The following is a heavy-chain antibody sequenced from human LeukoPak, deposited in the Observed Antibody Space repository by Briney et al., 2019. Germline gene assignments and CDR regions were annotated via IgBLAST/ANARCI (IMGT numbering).Heavy chain of an antibody. CDR3: AKDSRHCSSTSCSPQEFDY. Sequence: PGGSLRLSCKASGFTVSTNYMNWVRQAPGKGLEWVSAISGSGGSTYYADSVKGRFTISRDNSKNTLYLQMNSLRAEDTAVYYCAKDSRHCSSTSCSPQEFDYWGQGTLVTVSS. D-gene: IGHD2-2*01. CDR1: GFTVSTNY. CDR2: ISGSGGST. V-gene: IGHV3-23*01. J-gene: IGHJ4*02.